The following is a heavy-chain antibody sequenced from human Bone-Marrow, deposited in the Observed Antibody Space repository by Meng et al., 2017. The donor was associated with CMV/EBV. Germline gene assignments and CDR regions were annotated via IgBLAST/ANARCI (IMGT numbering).Heavy chain of an antibody. J-gene: IGHJ6*02. Sequence: GESLKISCVTSGFTLNNYGMHWVRQAPGKGLEWVAFMRYDGSVEYYADSVKGRFIMSREYSRNIVYLHMNTLRPEGTAVYYRAKGTTDVDSGMDVWGQGTTVTVSS. CDR3: AKGTTDVDSGMDV. D-gene: IGHD4-17*01. V-gene: IGHV3-30*02. CDR2: MRYDGSVE. CDR1: GFTLNNYG.